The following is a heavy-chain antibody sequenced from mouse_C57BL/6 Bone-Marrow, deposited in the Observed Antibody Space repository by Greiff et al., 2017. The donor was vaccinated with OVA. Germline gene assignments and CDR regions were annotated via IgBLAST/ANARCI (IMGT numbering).Heavy chain of an antibody. Sequence: EVKVVESGGGLVKPGGSLKLSCAASGFTFSSYTMSWVRQTPEKRLEWVATISGGGGNTYYPDSVKGRFTISRDNAKNTLYLQMSSLRSEDMALYYCARSYGSSYYAMDYWGQGTSVTVSS. V-gene: IGHV5-9*01. J-gene: IGHJ4*01. D-gene: IGHD1-1*01. CDR2: ISGGGGNT. CDR1: GFTFSSYT. CDR3: ARSYGSSYYAMDY.